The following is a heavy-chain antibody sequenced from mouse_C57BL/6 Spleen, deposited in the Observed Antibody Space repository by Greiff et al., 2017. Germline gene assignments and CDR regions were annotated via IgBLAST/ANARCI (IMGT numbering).Heavy chain of an antibody. Sequence: VQLQQSGPELVKPGASVKISCKASGYSFTGYYMNWVKQSPEKSLEWIGEINPSTGGTTYNQKFKAKATLTVDKSSSTAYMQRKSLTSEDSAVYYWAGDGRRSYFDYRGEGTTLSVAS. J-gene: IGHJ2*01. D-gene: IGHD2-3*01. CDR2: INPSTGGT. V-gene: IGHV1-42*01. CDR1: GYSFTGYY. CDR3: AGDGRRSYFDY.